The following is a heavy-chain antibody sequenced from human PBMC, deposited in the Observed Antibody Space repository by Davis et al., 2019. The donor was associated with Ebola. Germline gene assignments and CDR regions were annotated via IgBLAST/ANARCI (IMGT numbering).Heavy chain of an antibody. Sequence: PGGSLRLSCAASESTFNGHGMHWVRQAAGKGLEWVAGISYGGSNTYYADSVKGRFTISRDNSENILYLQMNSLRADDTAVYYCARGALRRDGYNFDYWGQGALVTVSS. CDR2: ISYGGSNT. V-gene: IGHV3-30*03. J-gene: IGHJ4*02. CDR1: ESTFNGHG. CDR3: ARGALRRDGYNFDY. D-gene: IGHD5-24*01.